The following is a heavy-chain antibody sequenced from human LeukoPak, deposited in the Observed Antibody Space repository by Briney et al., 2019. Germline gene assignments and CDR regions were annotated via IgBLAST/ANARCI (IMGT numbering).Heavy chain of an antibody. V-gene: IGHV1-2*02. J-gene: IGHJ4*02. CDR1: GYTFTGYY. CDR3: ASSSYDSSGYSHAIDY. D-gene: IGHD3-22*01. CDR2: INPNSGGT. Sequence: ASVKVSCKASGYTFTGYYMHWVRQAPGQGLEWMGCINPNSGGTNYAQKFQGRVTMTRDTSISTAYMELSRLRSDDTAVYYCASSSYDSSGYSHAIDYWGQGTLVTVSS.